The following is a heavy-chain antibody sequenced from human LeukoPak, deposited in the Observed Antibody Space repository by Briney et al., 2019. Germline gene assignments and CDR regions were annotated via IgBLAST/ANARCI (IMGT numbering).Heavy chain of an antibody. J-gene: IGHJ6*02. CDR2: MNPNSGNT. V-gene: IGHV1-8*02. CDR3: ARGVETSYGMDV. Sequence: ASVKVSCKASGYTFTGYYMHWVRQATGQGLEWMGWMNPNSGNTGYAQKFQGRVTMTRNTSISTAYMELSSLRSEDTAVYYCARGVETSYGMDVWGQGTTVTVSS. CDR1: GYTFTGYY.